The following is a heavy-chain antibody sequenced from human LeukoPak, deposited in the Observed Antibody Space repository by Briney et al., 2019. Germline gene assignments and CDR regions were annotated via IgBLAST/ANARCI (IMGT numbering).Heavy chain of an antibody. J-gene: IGHJ4*02. CDR1: GGSFSGYY. Sequence: SETLSLTCAVYGGSFSGYYWSWIRQPPGKGLEWIGEINHSGSTNYNPSLKSRVTISVDTSKNQFSLKLSSVTAADTAVYYCARLLWEFYYYFDYWGQGTLVTVSS. CDR3: ARLLWEFYYYFDY. CDR2: INHSGST. D-gene: IGHD3-10*01. V-gene: IGHV4-34*01.